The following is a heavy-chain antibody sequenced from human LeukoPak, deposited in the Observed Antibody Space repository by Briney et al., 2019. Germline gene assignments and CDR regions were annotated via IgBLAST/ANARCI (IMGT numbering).Heavy chain of an antibody. CDR1: GGTFSSYA. D-gene: IGHD2-15*01. Sequence: SVKVSCKASGGTFSSYAISWVRQAPGQGLEWMGRIIPILGIANYAQKFQGRVTITADKSTSTANMELSSLRSEDTAVYYCARGYCSGGSCYNNWFDPWGQGTLVTVSS. J-gene: IGHJ5*02. V-gene: IGHV1-69*04. CDR2: IIPILGIA. CDR3: ARGYCSGGSCYNNWFDP.